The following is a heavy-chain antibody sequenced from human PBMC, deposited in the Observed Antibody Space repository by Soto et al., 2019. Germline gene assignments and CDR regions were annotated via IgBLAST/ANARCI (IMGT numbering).Heavy chain of an antibody. CDR3: ARGTPLVQAALAIYGMDV. Sequence: QVQLVQSGAEVKKPGSSVKVSCKASGGTFSSYAISWVRQAPGQGLEWMGGIIPIFVTSNDAQKCQGRLTINAAEYMRHAYLETSSMRSEDTAVYYCARGTPLVQAALAIYGMDVWGQGTTVTVSS. V-gene: IGHV1-69*12. J-gene: IGHJ6*02. CDR2: IIPIFVTS. CDR1: GGTFSSYA. D-gene: IGHD2-2*01.